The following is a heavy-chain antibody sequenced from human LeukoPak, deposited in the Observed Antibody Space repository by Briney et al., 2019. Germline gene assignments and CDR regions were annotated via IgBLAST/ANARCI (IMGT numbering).Heavy chain of an antibody. J-gene: IGHJ4*02. CDR3: ARGSRAFDN. CDR2: INHSGTT. CDR1: GGSFSGYF. Sequence: PSETLSLTCGVYGGSFSGYFWSWIRQPPGKGLEWIGEINHSGTTNYNPSLKSRVTISVDTSKNHFSLKLRSVTAADTAVHFCARGSRAFDNWGQGTLVTVSS. V-gene: IGHV4-34*01.